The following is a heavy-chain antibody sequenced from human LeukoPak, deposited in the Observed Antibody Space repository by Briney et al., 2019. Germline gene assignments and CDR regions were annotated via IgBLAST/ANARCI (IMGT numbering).Heavy chain of an antibody. J-gene: IGHJ4*02. CDR2: ISSSSYI. CDR3: ARARTYGDYVVSY. V-gene: IGHV3-21*01. Sequence: GGSLRLSCAASGFTFSSYSMNWVRQAPGKGLEWVSSISSSSYIYYADSVKGRFTISRDNAKNSLYLQMNSLRAEDTAVYYCARARTYGDYVVSYWGQGTLVTVSS. CDR1: GFTFSSYS. D-gene: IGHD4-17*01.